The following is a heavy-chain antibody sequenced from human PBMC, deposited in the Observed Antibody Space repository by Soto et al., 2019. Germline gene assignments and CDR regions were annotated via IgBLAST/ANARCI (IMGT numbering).Heavy chain of an antibody. D-gene: IGHD2-2*02. CDR1: GYTFTSYY. J-gene: IGHJ6*02. CDR3: ARRYCISTSCYTDYYGMDV. CDR2: INPSGGST. Sequence: ASVKVSCKASGYTFTSYYMHWVRQAPGQGFEWMGIINPSGGSTSYAQKFQGRVTMTRDTSTSTVYMELSSLRSEDTAVYYCARRYCISTSCYTDYYGMDVWGQGTTVTVSS. V-gene: IGHV1-46*01.